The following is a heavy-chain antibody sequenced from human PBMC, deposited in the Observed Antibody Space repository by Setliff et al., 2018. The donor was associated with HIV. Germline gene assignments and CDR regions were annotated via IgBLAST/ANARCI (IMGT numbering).Heavy chain of an antibody. CDR1: GGSISSDDYY. V-gene: IGHV4-30-4*08. CDR2: ITYSGSA. D-gene: IGHD2-2*01. J-gene: IGHJ4*02. CDR3: VRQSTTSRDFDS. Sequence: SETLSLTCTVSGGSISSDDYYWNWIRQPPGKGLEWIGYITYSGSAYYNPSLKSRVTISIDTSNNQISLRLSSVTAADTAMYYCVRQSTTSRDFDSWGQGTLVTVSS.